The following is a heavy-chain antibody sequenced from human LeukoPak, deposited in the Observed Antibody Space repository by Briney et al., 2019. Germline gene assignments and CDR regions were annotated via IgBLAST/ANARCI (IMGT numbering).Heavy chain of an antibody. Sequence: GGSLRLSCAAAGLCVSSYWMSWVRQAPGKGLEWVANIKQGGREKSYVDSVEGRFTISKDNAHNSLFLHMNSLSAEDTALDYCARRKWGPTRDWFHPGRQETLHPVSS. J-gene: IGHJ5*02. V-gene: IGHV3-7*01. D-gene: IGHD1-26*01. CDR1: GLCVSSYW. CDR3: ARRKWGPTRDWFHP. CDR2: IKQGGREK.